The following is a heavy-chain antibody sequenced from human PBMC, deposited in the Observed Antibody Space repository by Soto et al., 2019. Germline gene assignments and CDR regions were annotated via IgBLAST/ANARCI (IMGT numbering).Heavy chain of an antibody. CDR1: GGIFSSNT. J-gene: IGHJ4*02. CDR2: VIPLFGTA. V-gene: IGHV1-69*06. D-gene: IGHD2-21*02. CDR3: ASGAACGGDCYGFDS. Sequence: QVYLVQSGAEVKKPGSSVKISCKASGGIFSSNTINWVRQAAGQGLEWMGGVIPLFGTANYAEKIQGRVTITADKSSRTEYMELTSLSSEATAVYYCASGAACGGDCYGFDSWGQGTLVTVSS.